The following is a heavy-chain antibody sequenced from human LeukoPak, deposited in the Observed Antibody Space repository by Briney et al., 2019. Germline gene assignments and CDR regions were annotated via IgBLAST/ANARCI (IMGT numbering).Heavy chain of an antibody. V-gene: IGHV3-48*04. D-gene: IGHD2-2*01. J-gene: IGHJ3*02. CDR1: GFTFNDYS. CDR3: ARELCSDTTCHDAFDI. CDR2: IGRSGGTM. Sequence: GGSLRLSCAASGFTFNDYSLNWVRQAPGTGLEWPSYIGRSGGTMYYADSVKGRFTISRDNAKNSLFLQMNSLRAEDTAVYYCARELCSDTTCHDAFDIWGQGTMVTVSS.